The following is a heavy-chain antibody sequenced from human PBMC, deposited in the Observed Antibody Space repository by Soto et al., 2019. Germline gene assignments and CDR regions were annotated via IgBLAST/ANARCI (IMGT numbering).Heavy chain of an antibody. CDR1: GFTFSSYW. J-gene: IGHJ6*02. V-gene: IGHV3-7*01. D-gene: IGHD4-17*01. CDR3: ASLPTTEGYYYYGMDV. CDR2: IKQDGSGK. Sequence: GGSLRLSCAASGFTFSSYWMSWVRQAPGKGLEWVANIKQDGSGKYYVDSVKGRFTISRDNAKNSLYLQMNSLRAEDTAVYYCASLPTTEGYYYYGMDVWGQGPTVTVSS.